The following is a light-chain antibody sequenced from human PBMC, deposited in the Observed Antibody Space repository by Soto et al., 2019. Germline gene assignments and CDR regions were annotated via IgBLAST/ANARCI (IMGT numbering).Light chain of an antibody. CDR2: KAS. Sequence: DIQMTQSPSTLSASVGDRVTITCRASQSISSWLAWYQQKPGKAPNLLIYKASSLESGVPSRFSGSGSGTGFTLTISSLQPDDFATSYCQQYSSYWAFGQGTKV. V-gene: IGKV1-5*03. CDR1: QSISSW. J-gene: IGKJ1*01. CDR3: QQYSSYWA.